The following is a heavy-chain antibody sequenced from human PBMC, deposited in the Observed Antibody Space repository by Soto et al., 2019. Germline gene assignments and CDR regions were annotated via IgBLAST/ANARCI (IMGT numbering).Heavy chain of an antibody. D-gene: IGHD4-4*01. CDR1: GFTFSNYA. CDR3: TKVQTDFDY. V-gene: IGHV3-23*01. Sequence: EVQLLESGGGLVQPGGSLRLSCAASGFTFSNYAMSWVRQAPGKGLEWVSSMSGSGGTTYYADSVKGRFTISRDNSKNTLYLQMNNLRAEDTAVYYCTKVQTDFDYWGQGTLVTVSS. CDR2: MSGSGGTT. J-gene: IGHJ4*02.